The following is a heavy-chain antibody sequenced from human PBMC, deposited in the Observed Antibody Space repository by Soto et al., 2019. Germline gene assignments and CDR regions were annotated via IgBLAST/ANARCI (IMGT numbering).Heavy chain of an antibody. D-gene: IGHD1-1*01. Sequence: GGALRVSCAASGFTFSSYEMNWVRQAPGKGLEWVSYISSSGSTIYYADSVKGRFTISRDNAKNSLYLQMNSLRAEDTAVYYCARVGTVPNSKGAPKFDYWGQGTLVTVYS. CDR3: ARVGTVPNSKGAPKFDY. CDR2: ISSSGSTI. J-gene: IGHJ4*02. V-gene: IGHV3-48*03. CDR1: GFTFSSYE.